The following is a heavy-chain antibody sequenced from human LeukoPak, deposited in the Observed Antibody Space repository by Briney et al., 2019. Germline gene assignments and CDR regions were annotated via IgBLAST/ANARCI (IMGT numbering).Heavy chain of an antibody. CDR1: GGSFSGYY. CDR2: INHSGST. J-gene: IGHJ4*02. V-gene: IGHV4-34*01. CDR3: VSRGQTFDY. Sequence: SETLSLTCAVYGGSFSGYYWSWIRQPPGKGLEWIGEINHSGSTYYNPSLKSRVSISVDMSKNQFSLKLSSVTAADTAVYYCVSRGQTFDYWGQGALVTVSS.